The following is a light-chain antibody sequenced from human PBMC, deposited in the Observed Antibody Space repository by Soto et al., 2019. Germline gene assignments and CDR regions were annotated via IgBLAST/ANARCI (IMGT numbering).Light chain of an antibody. CDR1: QSVSSN. CDR2: GAS. Sequence: EIVMTQSPATLSVSPGERATLSCRASQSVSSNLAWYQQKPGQAPRLLIYGASTSATGIPARFSGSGSGTEFTLTISSLQSEDFAVYYCQQYNGGTFGQGTKVEIK. V-gene: IGKV3-15*01. CDR3: QQYNGGT. J-gene: IGKJ1*01.